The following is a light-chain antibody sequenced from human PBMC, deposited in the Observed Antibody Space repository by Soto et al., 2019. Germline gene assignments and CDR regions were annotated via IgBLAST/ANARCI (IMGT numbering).Light chain of an antibody. CDR3: HQYGSSPLT. CDR2: GAS. Sequence: EIVYTQSPGTLSLSPGERATLSCRASQTVSSSYLAWYQQKPGQAPRLLIYGASSRATGIPDRFSGSASGTDFTLTISRLEPEDFALYYCHQYGSSPLTFGGGTKVDIK. CDR1: QTVSSSY. J-gene: IGKJ4*01. V-gene: IGKV3-20*01.